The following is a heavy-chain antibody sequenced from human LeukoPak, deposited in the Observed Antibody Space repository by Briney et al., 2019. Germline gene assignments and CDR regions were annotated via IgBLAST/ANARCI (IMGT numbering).Heavy chain of an antibody. Sequence: GESLKISCKGSGYKFTNYWINWVRQMPGKGLEWMGRIDPSDSYTNYSPSFQGHVTISVDKSISTAYLQWSSLKAPDTAMYYCARLANWNHVNYYYGMDVWGQGTTVTVSS. J-gene: IGHJ6*02. V-gene: IGHV5-10-1*01. CDR3: ARLANWNHVNYYYGMDV. D-gene: IGHD1-1*01. CDR2: IDPSDSYT. CDR1: GYKFTNYW.